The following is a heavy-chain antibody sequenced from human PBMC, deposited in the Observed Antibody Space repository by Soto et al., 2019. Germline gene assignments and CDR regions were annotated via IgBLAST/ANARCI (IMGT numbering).Heavy chain of an antibody. CDR1: GYSISSGYY. J-gene: IGHJ6*02. Sequence: SETLSLTCTVSGYSISSGYYWGWIRQPPGKGLEWIGSIYHSGSTYYNPSLKSRVTISVDTSKNLFSLKLSSVTAADTAVYYCARKPSFYDFWSGYYTGFAYYYYGMDVWGQGTTVTVSS. CDR2: IYHSGST. D-gene: IGHD3-3*01. CDR3: ARKPSFYDFWSGYYTGFAYYYYGMDV. V-gene: IGHV4-38-2*02.